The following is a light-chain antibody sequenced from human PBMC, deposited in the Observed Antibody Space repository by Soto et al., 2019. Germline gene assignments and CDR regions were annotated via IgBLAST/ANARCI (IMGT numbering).Light chain of an antibody. CDR1: QSVSSY. CDR2: DAS. CDR3: QQRSNWPGT. J-gene: IGKJ1*01. Sequence: EIVLTQSPATLSLSPGERATLSCWASQSVSSYLAWYQQKPGQAPRLLIYDASNRATGIPSRFSGSGSGTAFTLTISSLDPEDLAVYYCQQRSNWPGTFGQGTKVEIK. V-gene: IGKV3-11*01.